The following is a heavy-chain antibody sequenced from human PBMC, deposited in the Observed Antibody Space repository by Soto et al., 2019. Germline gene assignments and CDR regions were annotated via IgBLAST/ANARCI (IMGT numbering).Heavy chain of an antibody. Sequence: ASETLSLTCAVSGGPISSSNWWSWVRQPPGKGLEWIGEIYHSGSTNYNPSLKSRVTISVDKSKNQFSLKLSSVTAADTAVYYCARGDGSGGSCYSCYYYGMDVWGQGTTVT. V-gene: IGHV4-4*02. J-gene: IGHJ6*02. CDR1: GGPISSSNW. CDR3: ARGDGSGGSCYSCYYYGMDV. CDR2: IYHSGST. D-gene: IGHD2-15*01.